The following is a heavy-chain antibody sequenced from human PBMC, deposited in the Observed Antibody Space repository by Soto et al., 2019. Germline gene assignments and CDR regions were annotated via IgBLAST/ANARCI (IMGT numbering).Heavy chain of an antibody. D-gene: IGHD6-13*01. CDR1: GYSISSGYY. CDR3: ARDEYSSSWDGMDV. Sequence: ETLSLTCAVSGYSISSGYYWGWIRQPPGKGLEWIGSIYHSGSTYYNPSLKSRVTISVDTSKNQFSLKLSSVTAADTAVYYCARDEYSSSWDGMDVWGQGTTVTVSS. CDR2: IYHSGST. V-gene: IGHV4-38-2*02. J-gene: IGHJ6*02.